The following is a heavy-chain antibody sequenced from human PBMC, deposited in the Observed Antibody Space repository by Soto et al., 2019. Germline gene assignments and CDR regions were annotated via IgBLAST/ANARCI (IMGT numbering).Heavy chain of an antibody. CDR2: ISYDGSNK. J-gene: IGHJ4*02. CDR3: APPYYYDSSGYYDY. CDR1: GFTFSSYG. D-gene: IGHD3-22*01. Sequence: QVLLVESGGGVVQPGRPLRLPCAASGFTFSSYGMHWVRQAPGKGLEWVAVISYDGSNKYYADSVKGRFTISRDNSKDTLYLQMNSLRAEDTAVYYCAPPYYYDSSGYYDYWGQGTLVTVSS. V-gene: IGHV3-30*03.